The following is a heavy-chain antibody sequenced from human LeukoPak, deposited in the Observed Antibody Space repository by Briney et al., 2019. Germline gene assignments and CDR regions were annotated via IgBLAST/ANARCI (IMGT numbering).Heavy chain of an antibody. V-gene: IGHV5-51*01. Sequence: GESLKISCKGSGYSFTSYWIGWVRQMPGKGLEWMVVINPGDSETRYSPSFQGQVTISVDKSISTAYLQWSGLKASDTAMYYCARHPQYGSGTYLFDYWGQGTLVTVSS. CDR2: INPGDSET. CDR3: ARHPQYGSGTYLFDY. J-gene: IGHJ4*02. D-gene: IGHD3-10*01. CDR1: GYSFTSYW.